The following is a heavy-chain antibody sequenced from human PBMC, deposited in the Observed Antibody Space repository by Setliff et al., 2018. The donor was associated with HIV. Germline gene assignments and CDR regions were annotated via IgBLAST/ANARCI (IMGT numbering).Heavy chain of an antibody. D-gene: IGHD3-3*01. CDR3: ARRLSGPQGWLLSNWFDP. V-gene: IGHV4-39*01. CDR1: GGSISSSSYY. CDR2: IYYSGST. J-gene: IGHJ5*02. Sequence: SQTLSLTCTVSGGSISSSSYYWGWIRQPPGKGLEWIGHIYYSGSTYYNPSLKSRVTISVDTSKNQFSLKLSSVTAADTAMYYCARRLSGPQGWLLSNWFDPWGQGTLVTVXS.